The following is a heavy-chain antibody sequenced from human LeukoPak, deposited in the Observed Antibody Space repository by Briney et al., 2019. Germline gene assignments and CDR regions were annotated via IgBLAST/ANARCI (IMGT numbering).Heavy chain of an antibody. D-gene: IGHD6-13*01. CDR1: GFTFSSYA. CDR3: AKVRASSLTFQH. J-gene: IGHJ1*01. CDR2: ISGSGGST. V-gene: IGHV3-23*01. Sequence: GGSLRLSCAASGFTFSSYAMSWVCQAPGKGLEWVSAISGSGGSTYYADSVKGRFTISRDNSKNTLYLQMNSLRAEDTAVYYCAKVRASSLTFQHWGQGTLVTVSS.